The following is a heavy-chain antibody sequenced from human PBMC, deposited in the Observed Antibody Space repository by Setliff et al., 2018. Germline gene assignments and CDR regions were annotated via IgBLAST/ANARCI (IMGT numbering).Heavy chain of an antibody. V-gene: IGHV4-4*07. CDR3: ARAIVVVPPNALKVYFDH. CDR1: GDSISNYY. D-gene: IGHD2-2*01. Sequence: PSEPLSLTCTVSGDSISNYYWIRQTAGKGLEWIGSIYAGEATYYNPSLESRVVISVDSSKKRFSLKVSSVTAADTAVYYCARAIVVVPPNALKVYFDHWGPGVQVTSPQ. J-gene: IGHJ4*02. CDR2: IYAGEAT.